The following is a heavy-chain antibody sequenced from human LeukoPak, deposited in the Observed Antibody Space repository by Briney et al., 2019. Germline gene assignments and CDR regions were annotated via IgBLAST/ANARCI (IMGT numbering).Heavy chain of an antibody. CDR3: ARDVWFRDSARAFDI. D-gene: IGHD3-10*01. J-gene: IGHJ3*02. CDR2: IYYSGST. Sequence: PSETLSLTCTVSGGSISSYYWSWIRQPPGKGLEWIGYIYYSGSTNYNPSLKSRVTISVDTSKNQFSLKLSSVTAADTAVYYCARDVWFRDSARAFDIWGQGTMVTVSS. CDR1: GGSISSYY. V-gene: IGHV4-59*01.